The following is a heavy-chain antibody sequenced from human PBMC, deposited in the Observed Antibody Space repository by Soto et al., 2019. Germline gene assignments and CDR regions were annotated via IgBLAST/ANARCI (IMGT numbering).Heavy chain of an antibody. CDR2: INAGNGNT. Sequence: ASVKVSCKASGYTFTSYAMHWVRQAPGQRLEWMGWINAGNGNTKYSQKFQGRVTITRGTSASTAYMELSNLRSEDTAVYYCARAGAVAGPEDYFDYWGQGTLVTVS. J-gene: IGHJ4*02. CDR1: GYTFTSYA. V-gene: IGHV1-3*01. D-gene: IGHD6-19*01. CDR3: ARAGAVAGPEDYFDY.